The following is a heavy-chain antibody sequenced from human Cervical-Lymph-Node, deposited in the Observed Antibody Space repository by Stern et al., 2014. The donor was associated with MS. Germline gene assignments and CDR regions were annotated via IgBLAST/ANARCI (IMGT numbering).Heavy chain of an antibody. CDR3: ARDKMHAFDY. D-gene: IGHD2-8*01. CDR2: ISADSGTT. J-gene: IGHJ4*02. Sequence: QVQLVQSGTEVKKPGASLIVSCKASGYTFTSYGIRWVRQAPGQGLEWVGWISADSGTTKYAQTRRDRNTLTRDTSTGTAYMELRTLRSEDTAFYYCARDKMHAFDYWGQGTLVSVSS. V-gene: IGHV1-18*01. CDR1: GYTFTSYG.